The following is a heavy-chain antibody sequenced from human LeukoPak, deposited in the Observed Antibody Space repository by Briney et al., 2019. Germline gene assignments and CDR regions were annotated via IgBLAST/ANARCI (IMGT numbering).Heavy chain of an antibody. CDR2: ISAYNGNT. J-gene: IGHJ4*02. Sequence: ASVKVSCKASGYTFTSYGMSWVRQAPGQGLEWMGWISAYNGNTNYAQKLQGRVTMTTDTSTSTAYMELRSLRSDDTAVYYCARATPHYDSSGYYSPDFDYWGQGTLVTVSS. V-gene: IGHV1-18*01. CDR3: ARATPHYDSSGYYSPDFDY. D-gene: IGHD3-22*01. CDR1: GYTFTSYG.